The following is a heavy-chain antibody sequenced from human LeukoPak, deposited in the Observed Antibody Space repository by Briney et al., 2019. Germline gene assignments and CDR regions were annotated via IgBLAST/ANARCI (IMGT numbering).Heavy chain of an antibody. J-gene: IGHJ4*02. V-gene: IGHV2-5*01. CDR2: IYWNDDK. CDR3: AHMLSGNSSANSPFDY. D-gene: IGHD4-23*01. CDR1: GFSFSSSGVG. Sequence: SGPTLVNPTPTLTLSFTFSGFSFSSSGVGVCWIRQPSGTALEWPAIIYWNDDKGYSPSLKSRLTITKDTSKNQVVLTMTNMDPVDTATYYCAHMLSGNSSANSPFDYWGQETLVTVSS.